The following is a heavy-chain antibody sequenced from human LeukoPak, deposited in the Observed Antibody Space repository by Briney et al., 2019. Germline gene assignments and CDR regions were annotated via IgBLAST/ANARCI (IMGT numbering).Heavy chain of an antibody. V-gene: IGHV1-2*02. CDR3: ARGGNSVGPFDY. Sequence: ASVKVSCKASGYTFTDYYIHWVRQAPGQGLEWMGWINPNTGGTNYAQKFQGRVTLTRDTSISTAYMELSRLRSDDTALYYCARGGNSVGPFDYWGQGTLVTVSS. J-gene: IGHJ4*02. CDR1: GYTFTDYY. CDR2: INPNTGGT. D-gene: IGHD4-23*01.